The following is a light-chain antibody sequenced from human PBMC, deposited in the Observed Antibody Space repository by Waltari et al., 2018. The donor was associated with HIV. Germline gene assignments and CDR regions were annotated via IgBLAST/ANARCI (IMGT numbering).Light chain of an antibody. J-gene: IGLJ3*02. CDR3: CSYAGSSTWV. CDR1: SSDVGSYNL. CDR2: EVS. V-gene: IGLV2-23*02. Sequence: QSALTQPASVSGSPGQSITISCTGTSSDVGSYNLVSWYQQHPGKAPKLMIYEVSKRPSGVSNRVSGSKSGNTASLTISGRQADDEADYYCCSYAGSSTWVFGGGTKLTVL.